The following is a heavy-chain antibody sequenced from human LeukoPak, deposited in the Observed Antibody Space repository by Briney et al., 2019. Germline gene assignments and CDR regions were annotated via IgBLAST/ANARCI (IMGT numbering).Heavy chain of an antibody. CDR2: INPGGGST. D-gene: IGHD2-2*01. CDR1: GYTFTNYH. CDR3: ARDGCSSNICQAGGNWFDP. V-gene: IGHV1-46*01. J-gene: IGHJ5*02. Sequence: ASVKVSCKASGYTFTNYHMHWVRQAPGQGLEWMGIINPGGGSTSYAQKFQGRVTMTRDTSTRTVYMELSSLRSEDTAVYYCARDGCSSNICQAGGNWFDPWGQGTLVTVSS.